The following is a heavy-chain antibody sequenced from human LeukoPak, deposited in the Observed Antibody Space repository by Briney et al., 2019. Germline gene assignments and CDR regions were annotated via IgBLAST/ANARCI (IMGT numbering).Heavy chain of an antibody. CDR1: GFTFSRYL. J-gene: IGHJ1*01. CDR2: IKQDGSEK. V-gene: IGHV3-7*01. Sequence: GGALRLSCTHSGFTFSRYLMTGVGQAPGKGGEGVANIKQDGSEKYYVDSVKGRFTISRDNAKNSIYLQMISLSAEDTDIYYCARDPPLIAAAGSRYFQHWGQGTLVTVSS. D-gene: IGHD6-13*01. CDR3: ARDPPLIAAAGSRYFQH.